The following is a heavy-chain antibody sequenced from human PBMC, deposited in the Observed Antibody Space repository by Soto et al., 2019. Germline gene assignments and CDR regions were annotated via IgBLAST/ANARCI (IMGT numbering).Heavy chain of an antibody. Sequence: GGSLRLSCAASGFTFGSYTMNWVRQAPGKGLEWVSSFSSGGNIHYAASVKGRFTITRDNSKNTLYLQMDSLRAEDTAVYYCAKDSDYGDYKYYSDFWGQGALVTVSS. V-gene: IGHV3-23*01. CDR2: FSSGGNI. CDR1: GFTFGSYT. D-gene: IGHD4-17*01. J-gene: IGHJ4*02. CDR3: AKDSDYGDYKYYSDF.